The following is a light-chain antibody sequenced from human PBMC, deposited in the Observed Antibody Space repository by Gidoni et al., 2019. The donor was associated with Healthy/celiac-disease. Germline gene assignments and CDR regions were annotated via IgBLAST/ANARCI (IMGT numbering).Light chain of an antibody. J-gene: IGKJ5*01. CDR2: DAS. Sequence: ILFPHSPSTLSLSPAEIATLSCRASQSVSSYLAWYQQKPGQAPRLLIYDASTRATGIPDRFSGSGSGTDFTLTISRLEPEDFAVYYCQQRSNWPSVFGEGTRLEIK. CDR1: QSVSSY. CDR3: QQRSNWPSV. V-gene: IGKV3-11*01.